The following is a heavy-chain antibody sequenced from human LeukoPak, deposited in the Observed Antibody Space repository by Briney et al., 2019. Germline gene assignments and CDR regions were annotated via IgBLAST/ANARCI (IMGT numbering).Heavy chain of an antibody. Sequence: GGSLRLSCTASGFTFSSYWMHWVRQAPGKGLEWVASINHNGNVNYYVDSVKGRFTISRDNAKNSLYLQMSNLRAEDTAVYFCARGGGLDVWGQGATVTVSS. CDR2: INHNGNVN. CDR1: GFTFSSYW. CDR3: ARGGGLDV. J-gene: IGHJ6*02. V-gene: IGHV3-7*03. D-gene: IGHD3-16*01.